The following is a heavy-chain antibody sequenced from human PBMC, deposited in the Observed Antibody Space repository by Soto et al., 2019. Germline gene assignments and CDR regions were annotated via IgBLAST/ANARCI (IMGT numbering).Heavy chain of an antibody. Sequence: PGGSLRLSCAASGFAFSSYVMNWVRQAPGKGLEWVSSISGSSGHILYADSVRGRFTISRDNAENSLHLEMNNLKTEDTAVYYCTTKEVVTTVEDYWGQGTL. CDR3: TTKEVVTTVEDY. J-gene: IGHJ4*02. CDR1: GFAFSSYV. V-gene: IGHV3-21*03. CDR2: ISGSSGHI. D-gene: IGHD4-17*01.